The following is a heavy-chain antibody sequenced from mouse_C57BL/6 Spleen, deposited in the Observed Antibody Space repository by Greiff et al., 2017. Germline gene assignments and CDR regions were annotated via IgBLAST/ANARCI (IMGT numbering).Heavy chain of an antibody. J-gene: IGHJ4*01. CDR1: GYTFTSYW. D-gene: IGHD2-3*01. Sequence: QVHVKQPGAELVKPGASVKLSCKASGYTFTSYWMHWVKQRPGRGLEWIGRIDPNSGGTKYNEKFKSKATLTVDKPSSTAYMQLSSLTSEDSAVYYCARIYDGYYERDAMDYWGQGTSVTVSS. V-gene: IGHV1-72*01. CDR3: ARIYDGYYERDAMDY. CDR2: IDPNSGGT.